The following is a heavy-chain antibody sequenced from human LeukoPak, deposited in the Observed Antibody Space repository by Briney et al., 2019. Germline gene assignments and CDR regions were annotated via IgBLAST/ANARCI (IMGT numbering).Heavy chain of an antibody. J-gene: IGHJ4*02. CDR1: GFTFSSYA. D-gene: IGHD5-18*01. CDR2: ISGSGGST. Sequence: GGSLRLSCAASGFTFSSYAMSWVRQAPGKGLEGVSAISGSGGSTYYADSVKGRFTIYRDNSKNTLYLQMNSLRAEDTAVYYCAKVRGYSYGPFDYWGQGTLVTVSS. V-gene: IGHV3-23*01. CDR3: AKVRGYSYGPFDY.